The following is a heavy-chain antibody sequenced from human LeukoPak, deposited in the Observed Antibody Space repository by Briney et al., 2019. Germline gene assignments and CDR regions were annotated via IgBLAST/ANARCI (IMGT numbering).Heavy chain of an antibody. CDR2: IYYSGST. Sequence: SETLSLTCTVSGGSISSYYWSWIRQPPGKGLEWIGNIYYSGSTNYNPSLKSRFTISVDTSKNQFSLKLSSVTAADTAVYYCARSTGSTMFIDYWGQGTLVTVSS. CDR1: GGSISSYY. V-gene: IGHV4-59*01. CDR3: ARSTGSTMFIDY. J-gene: IGHJ4*02. D-gene: IGHD3-10*02.